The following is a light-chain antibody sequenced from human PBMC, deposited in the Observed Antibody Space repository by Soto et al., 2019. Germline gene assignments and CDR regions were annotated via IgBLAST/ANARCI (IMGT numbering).Light chain of an antibody. J-gene: IGLJ2*01. CDR2: EVT. V-gene: IGLV2-14*01. Sequence: QSVLTQPRSVSGSPGQSVTISCTGTSSDIGGYNYVSWYQQHPGKAPKLMIYEVTTRPSGVSNRFSGSKSGNTASLTISGLQAEDEADYYCSSYTSSSTVIFGGGTKVAVL. CDR1: SSDIGGYNY. CDR3: SSYTSSSTVI.